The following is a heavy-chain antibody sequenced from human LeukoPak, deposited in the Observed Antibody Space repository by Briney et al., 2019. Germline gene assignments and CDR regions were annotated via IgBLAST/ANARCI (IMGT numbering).Heavy chain of an antibody. CDR3: ARELGNSGYDSGPISGFDY. J-gene: IGHJ4*02. V-gene: IGHV4-34*01. Sequence: ASETLSLTCAVYGGSFSGYYWSWIRQPPGKGLEWIGEINHSGSTNYNPSLKSRVTISVDTSKNQFSLKLSSVTAADTAVYYCARELGNSGYDSGPISGFDYWGQGTLVTVSS. D-gene: IGHD5-12*01. CDR2: INHSGST. CDR1: GGSFSGYY.